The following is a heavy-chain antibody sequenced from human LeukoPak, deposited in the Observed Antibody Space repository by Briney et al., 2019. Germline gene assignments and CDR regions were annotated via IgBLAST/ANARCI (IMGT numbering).Heavy chain of an antibody. CDR2: IYPGDSDT. J-gene: IGHJ6*02. Sequence: NRGESLKISCKGSGYSFTSYWIGWVRPMPGKGLGWMGIIYPGDSDTRYSPSFQGQVTISADKSISTAYLQWSSLKASDTAMYYCARTYCSGGSCYSDDNCYYYYGMDVWGQGTTVTVSS. V-gene: IGHV5-51*01. D-gene: IGHD2-15*01. CDR3: ARTYCSGGSCYSDDNCYYYYGMDV. CDR1: GYSFTSYW.